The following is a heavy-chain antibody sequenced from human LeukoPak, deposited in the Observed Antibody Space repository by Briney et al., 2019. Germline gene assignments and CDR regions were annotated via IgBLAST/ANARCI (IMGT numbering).Heavy chain of an antibody. CDR2: IYTGGSDT. CDR3: GRSGHYGTDV. J-gene: IGHJ6*02. V-gene: IGHV5-51*01. CDR1: GYSFTSYW. Sequence: GASLQISCTGSGYSFTSYWIAWVRQMPGKGLEWMGIIYTGGSDTRYSPSFQGQVSISVDKSINTSYLQWRSLKASDTAMYYCGRSGHYGTDVWGQGTTVTVSS. D-gene: IGHD3-10*01.